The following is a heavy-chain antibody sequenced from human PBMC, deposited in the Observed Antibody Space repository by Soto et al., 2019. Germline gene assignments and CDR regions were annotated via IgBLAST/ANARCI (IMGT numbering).Heavy chain of an antibody. CDR2: INRSGST. Sequence: SETLSLTCAVYGGSFSGSYWSWIRQPLGKGLEWIGEINRSGSTKYSPSFQGHVTISADKSISTAYLQWSSLTASDTAMYYCARLNPGYSYGQLWGQGTQVTVSS. CDR3: ARLNPGYSYGQL. V-gene: IGHV4-34*01. D-gene: IGHD5-18*01. CDR1: GGSFSGSY. J-gene: IGHJ4*02.